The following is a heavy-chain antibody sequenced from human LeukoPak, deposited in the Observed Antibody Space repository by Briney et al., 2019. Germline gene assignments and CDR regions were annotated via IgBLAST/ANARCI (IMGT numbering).Heavy chain of an antibody. D-gene: IGHD4-23*01. CDR3: ARDRLRVVRLPPSRDNWFDP. J-gene: IGHJ5*02. CDR1: GFTFSTFW. Sequence: GGSLRLSCAASGFTFSTFWMSWVRQAPGKGLEWVANIKQDGSEKYYVDSVKGRFTISRDNAKNSLYLQMNSLRAEDTAVYYCARDRLRVVRLPPSRDNWFDPWGQGTLVTVSS. CDR2: IKQDGSEK. V-gene: IGHV3-7*01.